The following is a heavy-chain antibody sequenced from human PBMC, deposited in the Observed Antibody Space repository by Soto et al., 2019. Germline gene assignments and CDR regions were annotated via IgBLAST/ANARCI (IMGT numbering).Heavy chain of an antibody. J-gene: IGHJ4*02. CDR1: GDSVTISDYY. CDR3: AAHDSGGYYAEY. V-gene: IGHV4-39*01. D-gene: IGHD3-22*01. Sequence: QLQLQESGPGLVKPSETLSLTCTVSGDSVTISDYYWGWIRHPPGKGLEWIGSIHYSGSTYYNPSLKSRVTISGDTSKKQFSLKLTSVTAADAAVYYCAAHDSGGYYAEYWGQGTLVTVSA. CDR2: IHYSGST.